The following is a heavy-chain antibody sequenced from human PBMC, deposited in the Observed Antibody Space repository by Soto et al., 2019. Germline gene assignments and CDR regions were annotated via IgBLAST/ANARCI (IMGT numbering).Heavy chain of an antibody. CDR1: GFTFSSYS. D-gene: IGHD4-4*01. Sequence: EVQLVESGGGLVKPGGSLILSCAASGFTFSSYSMNWVRQAPGKGLEWVSSISSSSSYIYYADSVKGRFTISRDNAKNSLYLQMNSLRAEDTAVYYCATMTTVTSDYWGQGTLVTVSS. V-gene: IGHV3-21*01. CDR2: ISSSSSYI. J-gene: IGHJ4*02. CDR3: ATMTTVTSDY.